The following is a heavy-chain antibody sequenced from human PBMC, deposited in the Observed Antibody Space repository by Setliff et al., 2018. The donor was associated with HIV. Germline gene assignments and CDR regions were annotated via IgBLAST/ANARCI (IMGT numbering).Heavy chain of an antibody. V-gene: IGHV1-2*02. CDR1: GYTFTGYY. J-gene: IGHJ4*02. CDR2: INPNSGGT. CDR3: ARDGGYSSPYYFHY. D-gene: IGHD5-18*01. Sequence: ASVKVSCKASGYTFTGYYMQWVRQAPGQGLEWMGWINPNSGGTNYAQKFQGRVTMTRDTSISTAYMELSRLRSDDTAVYYCARDGGYSSPYYFHYWGQGTLVTVSS.